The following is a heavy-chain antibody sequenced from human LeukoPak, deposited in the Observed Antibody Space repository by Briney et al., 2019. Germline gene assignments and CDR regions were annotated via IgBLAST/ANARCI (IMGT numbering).Heavy chain of an antibody. J-gene: IGHJ4*02. CDR3: TTIKRGHIFGYFDF. D-gene: IGHD5-18*01. V-gene: IGHV4-59*01. CDR2: IYYSGST. Sequence: PSETLSLTCTVSGGSIRSYYWNWIRQPPGKGLEWIGYIYYSGSTNYNPSLKSRVTISVDTSKNQFSLKLTSVTAADTAMYYCTTIKRGHIFGYFDFWGQGILVTVSS. CDR1: GGSIRSYY.